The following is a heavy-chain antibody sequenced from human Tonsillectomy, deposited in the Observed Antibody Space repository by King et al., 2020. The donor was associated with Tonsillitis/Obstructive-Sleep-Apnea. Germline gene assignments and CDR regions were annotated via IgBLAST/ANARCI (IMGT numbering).Heavy chain of an antibody. CDR1: GGTFSSYA. D-gene: IGHD3-3*01. V-gene: IGHV1-69*12. J-gene: IGHJ6*03. CDR3: ARDSQYYDFWSGYYNGNYYYYYYMDV. CDR2: IIPIFGTA. Sequence: VQLVQSGAEVKKPGSSVKVSCKASGGTFSSYAISWVRQAPGQGLEWMGGIIPIFGTANYAQKFQGRVTITADESTSTAYMELRSLRSEDTAVYYCARDSQYYDFWSGYYNGNYYYYYYMDVWGKGTTVTVSS.